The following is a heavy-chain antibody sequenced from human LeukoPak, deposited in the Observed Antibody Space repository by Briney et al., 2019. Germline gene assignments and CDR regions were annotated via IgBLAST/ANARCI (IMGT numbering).Heavy chain of an antibody. Sequence: SETLSLTCTVSGGSISSGGYYWSWIRQHPGKGLEWIGYIYYSGSTYYNPSLKSRVTISVDTSKNQFFLKLSSVTAADTAVYYCARGNGNYYYYGMDVWGQGTTVTVSS. J-gene: IGHJ6*02. CDR2: IYYSGST. V-gene: IGHV4-31*03. D-gene: IGHD4-11*01. CDR3: ARGNGNYYYYGMDV. CDR1: GGSISSGGYY.